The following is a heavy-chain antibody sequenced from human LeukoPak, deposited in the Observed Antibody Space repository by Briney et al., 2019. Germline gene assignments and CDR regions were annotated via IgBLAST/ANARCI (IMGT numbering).Heavy chain of an antibody. CDR3: AKRPRGNYLDPFDY. J-gene: IGHJ4*02. CDR1: GFTFSSYA. V-gene: IGHV3-23*01. CDR2: MSGNGGST. D-gene: IGHD3-10*01. Sequence: GGSLRLSCSASGFTFSSYAMSWVRQAPGKGLEWVSAMSGNGGSTYYADSVKGRFTISRDNSKNRLYLQMNSLRAEDTAVYYCAKRPRGNYLDPFDYWGQGTLVTVSS.